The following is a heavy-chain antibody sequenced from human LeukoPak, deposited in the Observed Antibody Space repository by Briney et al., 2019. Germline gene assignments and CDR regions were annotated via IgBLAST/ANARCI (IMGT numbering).Heavy chain of an antibody. Sequence: QSGGSLRLPCAASGFTFSDYDMSWVRQAPGKGLEWVSSMSLSTSGKTYADSVKGRFTVSTDKAKNTLYLQMDSLRAEDTAIYYCAKALTRWAFDMWGQGTMVTVSS. CDR1: GFTFSDYD. J-gene: IGHJ3*02. CDR2: MSLSTSGK. V-gene: IGHV3-23*01. CDR3: AKALTRWAFDM. D-gene: IGHD3-16*01.